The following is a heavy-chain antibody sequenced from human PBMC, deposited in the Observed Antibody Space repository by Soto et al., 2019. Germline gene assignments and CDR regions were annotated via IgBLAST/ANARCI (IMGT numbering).Heavy chain of an antibody. CDR3: ARGRGMGFSSSWNIYWYYNMDV. CDR1: GGTFSDYA. J-gene: IGHJ6*02. CDR2: IIPMFRTT. D-gene: IGHD6-13*01. V-gene: IGHV1-69*01. Sequence: QVQLVQSGAEVKKPGSSVKVSCRAAGGTFSDYALSWVRQAPGQAPEWMGGIIPMFRTTNYAQRFQGRVTITAGDSATTAHMELGSLRSDDTAVYYCARGRGMGFSSSWNIYWYYNMDVWGQGTTVNVSS.